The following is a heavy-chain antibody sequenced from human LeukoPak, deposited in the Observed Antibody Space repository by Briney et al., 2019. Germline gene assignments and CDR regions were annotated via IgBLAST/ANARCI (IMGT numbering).Heavy chain of an antibody. CDR1: GGSISSGSYY. J-gene: IGHJ5*02. D-gene: IGHD3-10*01. CDR3: ARGRFGELLDS. CDR2: IYYSGST. V-gene: IGHV4-61*01. Sequence: SETLSLTCTVSGGSISSGSYYWSWIRQPPGKGLEWIGYIYYSGSTNYNPSLKSRVTISVDTSKNQFSLKLSSVTAADTAVYYCARGRFGELLDSWGQGTLVTVSS.